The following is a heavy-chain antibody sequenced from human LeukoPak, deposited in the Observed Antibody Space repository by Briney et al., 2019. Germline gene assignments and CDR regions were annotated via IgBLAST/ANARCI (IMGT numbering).Heavy chain of an antibody. D-gene: IGHD2-2*01. CDR2: ISGSGGST. Sequence: PGGSLRLSCAASGFTFSSYAMSWVRQAPGQGLEWVSAISGSGGSTYYADSVKGRFTISRDSSKNTLYLQMNSLRAEDTAVYYCAKDGGYCSSPSCPRAFDIWGQGTMVTVSS. J-gene: IGHJ3*02. V-gene: IGHV3-23*01. CDR1: GFTFSSYA. CDR3: AKDGGYCSSPSCPRAFDI.